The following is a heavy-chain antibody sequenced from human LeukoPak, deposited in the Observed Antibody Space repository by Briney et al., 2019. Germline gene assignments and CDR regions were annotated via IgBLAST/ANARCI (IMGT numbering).Heavy chain of an antibody. D-gene: IGHD6-19*01. CDR3: AREYSSGWYLHLDY. CDR1: GYTFTSYY. V-gene: IGHV1-46*01. CDR2: INPSGGST. J-gene: IGHJ4*02. Sequence: ASVKVSCKASGYTFTSYYVHWVRQAPGEGLEWMGIINPSGGSTSYAQKFQGRVTITRDTSASTAYMELSSLRSEDMAVYYCAREYSSGWYLHLDYWGQGTLVTVSS.